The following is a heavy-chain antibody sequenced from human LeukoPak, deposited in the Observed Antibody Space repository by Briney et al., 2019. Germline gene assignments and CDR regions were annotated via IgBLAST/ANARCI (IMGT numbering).Heavy chain of an antibody. Sequence: GASVKVSCKASGYTFISYHMLWVRQAPGQGLEWMGIINPGGGSTSYAQKFQGRVTMTRDMSTNTVYMELSSLISEDTAVYYCARGVLGAITMIAPYYYYYMDVWGKGTTVTVSS. CDR3: ARGVLGAITMIAPYYYYYMDV. CDR1: GYTFISYH. CDR2: INPGGGST. J-gene: IGHJ6*03. D-gene: IGHD3-22*01. V-gene: IGHV1-46*01.